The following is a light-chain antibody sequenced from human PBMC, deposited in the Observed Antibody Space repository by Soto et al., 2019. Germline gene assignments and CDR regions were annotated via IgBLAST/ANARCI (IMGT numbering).Light chain of an antibody. V-gene: IGLV1-40*01. CDR1: SSNIGAGYD. J-gene: IGLJ1*01. Sequence: QPVLTQPPSVSGAPGQRVTISCTGSSSNIGAGYDVHWYQQLPGTAPKLLIYDNSNRPSGVPDRFSGSKSGPSASLAITGLQAEDEADYYCQSYDSSLSLYVFGTGTKLTVL. CDR2: DNS. CDR3: QSYDSSLSLYV.